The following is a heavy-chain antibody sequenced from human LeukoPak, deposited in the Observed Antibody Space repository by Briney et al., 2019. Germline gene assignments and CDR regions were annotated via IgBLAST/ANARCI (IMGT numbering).Heavy chain of an antibody. CDR2: MNPNSGNT. CDR1: GYTFTSYD. D-gene: IGHD3-10*01. J-gene: IGHJ4*02. V-gene: IGHV1-8*01. Sequence: ASVKVSCKASGYTFTSYDINWERQATGQGLEWMGWMNPNSGNTGYAQKFQGRVTITRNTSISTAYMELSSLRSEDTAVYYCARENYYGSGSSPGEFDYWGQGTLVTVSS. CDR3: ARENYYGSGSSPGEFDY.